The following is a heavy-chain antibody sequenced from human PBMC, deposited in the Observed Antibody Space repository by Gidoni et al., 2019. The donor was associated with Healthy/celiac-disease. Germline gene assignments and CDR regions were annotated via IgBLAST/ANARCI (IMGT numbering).Heavy chain of an antibody. CDR2: ISYDGSNK. V-gene: IGHV3-30*01. CDR1: GFTFSSYA. CDR3: ARDRRVEGGMDV. J-gene: IGHJ6*02. Sequence: QVQLVESGGGVVQPGRSLRLSCAASGFTFSSYAMHWVRQAPGKGLEWVAVISYDGSNKYYADSVKGRFTISRDNSKNTLYLQMNSLRAEDTAVYYCARDRRVEGGMDVWGQGTTVTVSS.